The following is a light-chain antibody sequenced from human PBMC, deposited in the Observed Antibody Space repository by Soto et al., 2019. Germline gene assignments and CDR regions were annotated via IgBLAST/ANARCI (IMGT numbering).Light chain of an antibody. CDR1: QSVSSSY. CDR3: QQYGSSRLT. V-gene: IGKV3-20*01. CDR2: AAS. Sequence: EIVLTQSPGTLSLSPGERATLSCRASQSVSSSYLAWYQQRPGQAPRLLIYAASSRATGIPDRFSGSGSGTNFPLTISRLEPEDFAVYYCQQYGSSRLTFGPGTKVDIK. J-gene: IGKJ3*01.